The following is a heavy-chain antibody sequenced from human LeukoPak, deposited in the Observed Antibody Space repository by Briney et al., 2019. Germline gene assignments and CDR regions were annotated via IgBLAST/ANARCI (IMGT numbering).Heavy chain of an antibody. CDR2: MDPNSGNT. Sequence: VASVKVSCKASGYTFTSYDINWVRQATGQGLEWMGWMDPNSGNTGYAQKFQGRVTMTRNTSISTAYMELSSLRSDDTAVYYCARDVKSYYDFWSGYSRVHDYWGQGTLVTVSS. CDR3: ARDVKSYYDFWSGYSRVHDY. CDR1: GYTFTSYD. D-gene: IGHD3-3*01. V-gene: IGHV1-8*01. J-gene: IGHJ4*02.